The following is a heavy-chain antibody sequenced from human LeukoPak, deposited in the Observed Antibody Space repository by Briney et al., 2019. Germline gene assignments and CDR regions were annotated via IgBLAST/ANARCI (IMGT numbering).Heavy chain of an antibody. V-gene: IGHV1-69*13. CDR2: IIPIFGTA. J-gene: IGHJ5*02. CDR3: ADGDYRGGHNWFDP. CDR1: GGTFSSYA. Sequence: SVKVSCKASGGTFSSYAISWVRQAPGQGLEWMGGIIPIFGTANYAQKFQGRVTITADESTSTAYMELSSLRSEDTAVYYCADGDYRGGHNWFDPWGQGTLVTVSS. D-gene: IGHD4-17*01.